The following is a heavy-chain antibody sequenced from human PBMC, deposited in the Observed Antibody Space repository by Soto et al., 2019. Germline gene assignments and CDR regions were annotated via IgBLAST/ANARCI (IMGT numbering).Heavy chain of an antibody. Sequence: GASVKVSCKTSGYTFTGYYIHWVRQAPGQGLEWMGWINPNSGGTNYAQKFQGRVTMTRDTSISTAYMEVSSLRSDDTAVYFCARGYFDYWGQGTLVTASS. CDR3: ARGYFDY. V-gene: IGHV1-2*02. CDR2: INPNSGGT. J-gene: IGHJ4*02. CDR1: GYTFTGYY.